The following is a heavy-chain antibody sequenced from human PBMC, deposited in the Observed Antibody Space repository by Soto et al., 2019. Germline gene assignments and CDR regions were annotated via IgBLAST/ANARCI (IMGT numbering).Heavy chain of an antibody. V-gene: IGHV3-11*04. CDR1: GFTFSDYY. CDR3: ARDPPAGFYDYIWDDAFDI. D-gene: IGHD3-16*01. CDR2: ISSSGSTI. J-gene: IGHJ3*02. Sequence: GGSLRLSCAASGFTFSDYYMSWIRQAPGKGLEWVSYISSSGSTIYYADSVKGRFTISRDKAKNSLYLQMNSLRAEDTAVYYCARDPPAGFYDYIWDDAFDIWGQGTMVTVSS.